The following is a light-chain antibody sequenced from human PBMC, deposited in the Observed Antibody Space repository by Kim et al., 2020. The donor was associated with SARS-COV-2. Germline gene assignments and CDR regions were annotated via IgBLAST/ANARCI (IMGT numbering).Light chain of an antibody. CDR3: QQYDRPPYS. CDR2: GTS. V-gene: IGKV3-20*01. CDR1: QSVAPTH. J-gene: IGKJ2*03. Sequence: PGESATLSCRASQSVAPTHLGWFQQKPGQAPRLLIYGTSKRATGIPDRFSASESGTDFTLTINRLEPEDVAVYFCQQYDRPPYSFGQGTKLEI.